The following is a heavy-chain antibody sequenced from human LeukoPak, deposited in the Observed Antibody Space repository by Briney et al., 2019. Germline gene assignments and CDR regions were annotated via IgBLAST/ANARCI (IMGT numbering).Heavy chain of an antibody. CDR1: GGTFSSYA. D-gene: IGHD3-22*01. CDR2: IIPILGIT. J-gene: IGHJ6*02. Sequence: VASVNVSCKASGGTFSSYAISWVRQAPGQGLEWMGRIIPILGITNYAQKFQGRVTITADKSTSTAYMELSSLRSEDTAVYYCAVPSSGALLYYYGMDVWGQGTTVTVSS. CDR3: AVPSSGALLYYYGMDV. V-gene: IGHV1-69*04.